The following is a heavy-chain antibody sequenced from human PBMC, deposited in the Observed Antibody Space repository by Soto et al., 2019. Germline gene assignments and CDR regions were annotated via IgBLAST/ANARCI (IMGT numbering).Heavy chain of an antibody. J-gene: IGHJ4*02. Sequence: EVQLVESGGALVQPGGSLRLSCAASGFTFSSYWMHWVRQAPGEGLVWVSRIKTDGSSTSYADSVKGRFTISRDNAKNPMYLQMFSLRAEDTAVYYCARVGVGHYEFDYWGQGTLVTVSS. V-gene: IGHV3-74*01. CDR2: IKTDGSST. CDR3: ARVGVGHYEFDY. CDR1: GFTFSSYW. D-gene: IGHD3-16*01.